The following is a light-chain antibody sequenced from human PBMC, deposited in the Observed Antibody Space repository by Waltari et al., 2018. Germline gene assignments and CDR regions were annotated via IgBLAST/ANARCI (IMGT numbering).Light chain of an antibody. CDR1: SSHIGENY. Sequence: QSVLTQAPSASGTPGQRIAISCSGGSSHIGENYLSWYQHCPGAAPKLLIGRDDHRPSGVPDRFSGSKSGTSASLAISGLRSEDEADYYCATWDDSLSAVVFGGGTKLTVL. V-gene: IGLV1-47*01. J-gene: IGLJ3*02. CDR2: RDD. CDR3: ATWDDSLSAVV.